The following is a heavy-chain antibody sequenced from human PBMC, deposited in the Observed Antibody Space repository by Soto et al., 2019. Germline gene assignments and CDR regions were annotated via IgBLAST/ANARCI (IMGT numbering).Heavy chain of an antibody. D-gene: IGHD3-3*01. V-gene: IGHV3-48*02. CDR1: GFTFSSHS. CDR3: VAADMGVVPGDVFDI. Sequence: VHLVESGGDLVQPGGSLRLSCVASGFTFSSHSMNWVRQAPGKGLEWISHISNSGSIYYADSVEGRFTISRDNAKNSPYLQMNSLPDEDTAVYYRVAADMGVVPGDVFDIWGQGTMVTVSS. J-gene: IGHJ3*02. CDR2: ISNSGSI.